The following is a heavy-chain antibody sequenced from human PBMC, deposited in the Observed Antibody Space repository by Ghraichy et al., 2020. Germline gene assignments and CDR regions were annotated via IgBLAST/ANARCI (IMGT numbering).Heavy chain of an antibody. CDR3: AREPRQLDYYYGMDV. Sequence: GGSLRLSCAASGFTFSSYWMNWVRQAPGKGLVWVSRINSDGSSTSYADSVKGRFTISRDNAKNTLYLQMNSLRAEDTAVYYCAREPRQLDYYYGMDVWGQGTTVTVSS. CDR2: INSDGSST. CDR1: GFTFSSYW. J-gene: IGHJ6*02. D-gene: IGHD1-1*01. V-gene: IGHV3-74*01.